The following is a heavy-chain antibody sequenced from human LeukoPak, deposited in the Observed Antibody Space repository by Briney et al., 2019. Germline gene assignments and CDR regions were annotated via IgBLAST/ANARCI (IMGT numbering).Heavy chain of an antibody. CDR1: GFTFDDYG. D-gene: IGHD4-17*01. CDR2: INWNGGST. CDR3: ARDPDYGDYCYYGMDV. V-gene: IGHV3-20*01. Sequence: GGSLRLSCAASGFTFDDYGMSWVRQAPGKGLEWVSGINWNGGSTGYADSVKGRFTISRDNAKNSLYLQMNSLRAEDTALYHCARDPDYGDYCYYGMDVWGQGTTVTVSS. J-gene: IGHJ6*02.